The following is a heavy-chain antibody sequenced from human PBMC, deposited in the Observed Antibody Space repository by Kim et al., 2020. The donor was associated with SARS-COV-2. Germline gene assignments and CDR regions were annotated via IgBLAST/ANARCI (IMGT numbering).Heavy chain of an antibody. V-gene: IGHV1-18*04. Sequence: ASVKVSCKASGYTFTSYGISWVRQAPGQGLEWMGWIIPHSGNTKYSQKFQGRLTMTADTSTSTAYMELRSRGSDDTAIYYCARYTYGPDFWGQGTPVTVSS. D-gene: IGHD5-18*01. CDR2: IIPHSGNT. J-gene: IGHJ4*02. CDR1: GYTFTSYG. CDR3: ARYTYGPDF.